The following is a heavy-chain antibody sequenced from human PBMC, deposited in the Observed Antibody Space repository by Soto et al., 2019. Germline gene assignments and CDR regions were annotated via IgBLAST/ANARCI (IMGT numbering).Heavy chain of an antibody. CDR1: GFTFSSYS. CDR2: ISSSSSYI. J-gene: IGHJ6*02. V-gene: IGHV3-21*01. D-gene: IGHD3-22*01. Sequence: EVQLVESGGGLVKPGGSLRLSCAASGFTFSSYSMNWVRQAPGKGLEWVSSISSSSSYIYYADSVKGRFTISRDNAKNSLYLQMNSLRAEDTAVYYCASRLEYHYDSSGRGYYGMDVWGQGTTVTVSS. CDR3: ASRLEYHYDSSGRGYYGMDV.